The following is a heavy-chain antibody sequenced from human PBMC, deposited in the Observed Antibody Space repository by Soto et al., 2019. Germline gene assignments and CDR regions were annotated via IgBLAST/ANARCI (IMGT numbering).Heavy chain of an antibody. J-gene: IGHJ6*02. CDR2: IIPILGIA. V-gene: IGHV1-69*02. Sequence: SVKVSCKASGGTFSSYTISWVRQAPGQGLEWMGRIIPILGIANYAQKFQGRVTITADKSTSTAYMELSSLRSEDTAVYYCARVYCSSTSCYYYYGMDVWGQGTTVTSP. CDR3: ARVYCSSTSCYYYYGMDV. D-gene: IGHD2-2*01. CDR1: GGTFSSYT.